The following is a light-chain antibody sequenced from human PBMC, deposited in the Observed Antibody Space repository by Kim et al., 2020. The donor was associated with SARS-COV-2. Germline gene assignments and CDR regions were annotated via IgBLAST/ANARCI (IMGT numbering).Light chain of an antibody. V-gene: IGKV1-16*02. CDR2: AAS. CDR3: QQYNSYPHT. CDR1: QGISNY. J-gene: IGKJ2*01. Sequence: SASVENSVTISGQTNQGISNYLAWCQQKPGKAPKFLIYAASSLQSGVPSKFSDSGSETDFTLTISSLQPEDFATYYCQQYNSYPHTFGQGTKLEI.